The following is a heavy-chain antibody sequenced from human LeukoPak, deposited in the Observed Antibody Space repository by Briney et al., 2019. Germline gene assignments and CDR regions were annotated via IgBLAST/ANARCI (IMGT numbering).Heavy chain of an antibody. Sequence: GGSLRLPRAASGFTFSRSCMHWVRQAPGKGLEWVAFISYDGSNRYYADSAKRRFTIPRDNSKNTLYLQMNSLRAEDTAVYYCAKETRGSYSDYWGQGTLVTVSS. V-gene: IGHV3-30*02. CDR1: GFTFSRSC. CDR2: ISYDGSNR. D-gene: IGHD5-12*01. J-gene: IGHJ4*02. CDR3: AKETRGSYSDY.